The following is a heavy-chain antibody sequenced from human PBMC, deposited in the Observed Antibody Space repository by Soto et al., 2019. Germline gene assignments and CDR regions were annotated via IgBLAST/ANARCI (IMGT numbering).Heavy chain of an antibody. V-gene: IGHV4-31*03. CDR3: ASLYYDFWSGYYPPPDNYGMDV. CDR1: GGSISSGGYY. J-gene: IGHJ6*02. D-gene: IGHD3-3*01. CDR2: IYYSGST. Sequence: SETLSLTCTVSGGSISSGGYYWSWIRQHPGKGLEWIGYIYYSGSTYYNPSLKSRVTISVDTSKNQFSLKLSSVTAADTAVYYCASLYYDFWSGYYPPPDNYGMDVWGQGTTVT.